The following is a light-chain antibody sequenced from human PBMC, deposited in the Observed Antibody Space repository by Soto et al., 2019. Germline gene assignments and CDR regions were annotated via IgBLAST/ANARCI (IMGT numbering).Light chain of an antibody. Sequence: EIVMTQSPATLSVSPGERATLSCRASQSVSSKLAWYQQKPGQAPRLLIYGASTRATGIPGRFSGSGSGTEFTLTISSLQSEDFAVYYCQQYNNWPETFGQGTKVEI. J-gene: IGKJ1*01. CDR2: GAS. CDR1: QSVSSK. CDR3: QQYNNWPET. V-gene: IGKV3-15*01.